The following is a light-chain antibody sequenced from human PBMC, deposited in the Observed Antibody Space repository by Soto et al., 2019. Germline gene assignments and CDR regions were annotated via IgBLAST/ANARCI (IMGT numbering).Light chain of an antibody. J-gene: IGKJ2*01. CDR2: YAS. Sequence: EIAMTQSPATLSVSPGERATLSCRASQSISTELAWYQQIPGQPPILLIYYASTRATGVPARFTGSGSGSEFTLTISGLQSEDFAIYYCQQGHNWPLTFGQGTRLEI. CDR3: QQGHNWPLT. CDR1: QSISTE. V-gene: IGKV3-15*01.